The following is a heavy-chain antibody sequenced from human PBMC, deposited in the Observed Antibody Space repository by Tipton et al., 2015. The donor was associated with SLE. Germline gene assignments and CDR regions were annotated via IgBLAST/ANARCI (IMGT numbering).Heavy chain of an antibody. V-gene: IGHV4-34*01. D-gene: IGHD5-18*01. CDR2: INHSGST. J-gene: IGHJ4*02. CDR1: GGSFSGYY. CDR3: ARDTGFSYGYFDL. Sequence: TLSLTCAVYGGSFSGYYWSWIRQPPGKGLEWIGEINHSGSTNYNPSLKSRVTISVDTSKNQFSLKLTSVSAADTAVYYCARDTGFSYGYFDLWGQGTVVTVSS.